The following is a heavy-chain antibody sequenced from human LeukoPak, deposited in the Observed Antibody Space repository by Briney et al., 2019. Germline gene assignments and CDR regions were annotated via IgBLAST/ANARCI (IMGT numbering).Heavy chain of an antibody. Sequence: SETPSLTCTVSGGSISSGGYYWSWIRQHPGKGLEWIGYIYYSGSTYYNPSLKSRVTISVDTSKNQFSLKLSSVTAADTAVYYCAKGGIAARRGWFDPWGQGTLVTVSS. V-gene: IGHV4-31*03. J-gene: IGHJ5*02. CDR2: IYYSGST. CDR3: AKGGIAARRGWFDP. D-gene: IGHD6-6*01. CDR1: GGSISSGGYY.